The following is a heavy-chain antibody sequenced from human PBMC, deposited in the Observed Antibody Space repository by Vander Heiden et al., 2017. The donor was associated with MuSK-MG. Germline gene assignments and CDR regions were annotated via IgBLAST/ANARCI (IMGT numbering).Heavy chain of an antibody. Sequence: QVQLQVSGPGLVKPSETLSLTCPVSSDSITRYYWSWIRQPPGKGLEWIAYMYYSVSTNYNPSLKSRVTISVDTSKNQFSLKLSSVTAADTAVYYCARGIASGFGEGAYYMDVWGKGTTVTVSS. J-gene: IGHJ6*03. D-gene: IGHD3-10*01. CDR3: ARGIASGFGEGAYYMDV. V-gene: IGHV4-59*12. CDR1: SDSITRYY. CDR2: MYYSVST.